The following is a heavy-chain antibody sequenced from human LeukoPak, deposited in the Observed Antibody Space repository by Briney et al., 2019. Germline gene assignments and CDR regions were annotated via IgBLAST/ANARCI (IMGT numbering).Heavy chain of an antibody. J-gene: IGHJ5*02. D-gene: IGHD4-23*01. CDR3: ARAKGYGGNGGGDNWFDP. CDR2: IYYSGST. Sequence: RSSETLSLTCTVSGGSISSSSYYWGWIRQPPGKGLEWIGSIYYSGSTYYNPSLKSRVTISVDTSKNQFSLKLSSVTAADTAVYYCARAKGYGGNGGGDNWFDPWGQGTLVTVSS. CDR1: GGSISSSSYY. V-gene: IGHV4-39*07.